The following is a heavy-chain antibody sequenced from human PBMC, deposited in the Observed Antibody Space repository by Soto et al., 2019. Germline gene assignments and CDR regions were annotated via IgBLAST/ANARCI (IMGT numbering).Heavy chain of an antibody. D-gene: IGHD2-8*02. CDR2: FYYSGGT. Sequence: SETLSLTCTVSGASISSGGYYWSWIRQHPGKGLEWIGYFYYSGGTYYNPSLKSRVTISVDTSKNQFSLRLSSVTATDTAVYFCARDLGQGNTPGHNYFDYWGQGTLVTVSS. J-gene: IGHJ4*02. CDR1: GASISSGGYY. CDR3: ARDLGQGNTPGHNYFDY. V-gene: IGHV4-31*03.